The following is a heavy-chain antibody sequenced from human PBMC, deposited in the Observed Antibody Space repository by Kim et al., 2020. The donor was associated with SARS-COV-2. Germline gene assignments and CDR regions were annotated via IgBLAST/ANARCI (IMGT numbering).Heavy chain of an antibody. CDR1: GFTFSSFA. CDR2: INKNGADT. CDR3: AKFRGSRFFDWLLDY. V-gene: IGHV3-23*01. J-gene: IGHJ4*02. D-gene: IGHD3-9*01. Sequence: GGSLRLSCAASGFTFSSFAMSWVRQAPGKGLEWVSTINKNGADTYYADSVKGRFTISRDNSKNTLTLQMNSLRAEDTAVYYCAKFRGSRFFDWLLDYWGQGTLVTVSS.